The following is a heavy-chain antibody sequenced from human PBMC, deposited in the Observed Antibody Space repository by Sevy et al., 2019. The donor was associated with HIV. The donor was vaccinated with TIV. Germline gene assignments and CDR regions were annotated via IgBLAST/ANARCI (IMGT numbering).Heavy chain of an antibody. Sequence: RGSLRLSCAASGFTXNRYSMHWVRQAPGKGLEWVATISFDATNKHYPDSVKGRFTISRDNFQNSLFLQMDSLRPEDTAVYYCALERXXXDXXXXXXXWGXXTLVTVSS. CDR2: ISFDATNK. D-gene: IGHD1-1*01. V-gene: IGHV3-30-3*01. CDR3: ALERXXXDXXXXXXX. CDR1: GFTXNRYS. J-gene: IGHJ1*01.